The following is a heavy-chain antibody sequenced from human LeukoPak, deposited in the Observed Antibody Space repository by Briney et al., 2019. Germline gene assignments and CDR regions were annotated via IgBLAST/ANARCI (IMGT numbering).Heavy chain of an antibody. CDR1: GGSISSYY. CDR3: DRVVTTVTEEEFDI. V-gene: IGHV4-59*01. Sequence: PSETLSLTCTVSGGSISSYYWRWIRQAPGKGLEWVGYIYYSGSTNYNSSLTGRVPISVATSKTKFSLKLSSVTAAATAAYYCDRVVTTVTEEEFDIWGQGTMVTVSS. D-gene: IGHD4-17*01. CDR2: IYYSGST. J-gene: IGHJ3*02.